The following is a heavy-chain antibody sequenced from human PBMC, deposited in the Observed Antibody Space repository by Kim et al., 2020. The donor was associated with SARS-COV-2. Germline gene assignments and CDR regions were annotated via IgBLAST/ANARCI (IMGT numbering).Heavy chain of an antibody. CDR3: ANLQYNEWGGGY. CDR2: ISGSGGST. Sequence: GGSLRLSCAASGFTFSSYAMSWVRQAPGKGLEWVSSISGSGGSTYYADSVKGRFTISRDNSKNTLYLQMNSRRAEDTAVYYCANLQYNEWGGGYWGQGTLVTVSS. CDR1: GFTFSSYA. J-gene: IGHJ4*02. D-gene: IGHD4-4*01. V-gene: IGHV3-23*01.